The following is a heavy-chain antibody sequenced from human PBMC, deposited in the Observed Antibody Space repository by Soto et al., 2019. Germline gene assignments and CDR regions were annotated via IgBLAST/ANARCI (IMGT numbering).Heavy chain of an antibody. CDR1: GYSFTSYW. V-gene: IGHV5-51*01. CDR2: IYPGDSDT. J-gene: IGHJ6*02. CDR3: AREKYNWNNPYYYGMDV. Sequence: GESLKISCTGSGYSFTSYWIGWVRQMPGKGLEWMGIIYPGDSDTRYSPSFQGQVTISADKSISTAYLQWSSLKASDTAMYYCAREKYNWNNPYYYGMDVWGQGTTVTVSS. D-gene: IGHD1-20*01.